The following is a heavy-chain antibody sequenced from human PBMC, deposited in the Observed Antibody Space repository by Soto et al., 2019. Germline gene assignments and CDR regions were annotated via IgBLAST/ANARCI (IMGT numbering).Heavy chain of an antibody. CDR3: ARITGSSSWFSWTDDSSWFDP. CDR1: GFSLSNARMG. V-gene: IGHV2-26*01. CDR2: IFSHDEK. D-gene: IGHD6-13*01. J-gene: IGHJ5*02. Sequence: SGPTLVNPTETLTLTCTVSGFSLSNARMGVSWIRQPPGKALEWFAHIFSHDEKSYSTSLKSRLTISKDTSKSQVVLTMTNMDPVDTATYYCARITGSSSWFSWTDDSSWFDPWGQGTLVTVSS.